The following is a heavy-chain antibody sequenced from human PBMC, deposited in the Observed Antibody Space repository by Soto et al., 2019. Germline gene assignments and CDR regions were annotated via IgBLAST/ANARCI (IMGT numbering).Heavy chain of an antibody. V-gene: IGHV4-31*03. CDR1: GGSISSGGYY. J-gene: IGHJ5*02. CDR3: ARTHYDFWSFDP. D-gene: IGHD3-3*01. CDR2: IYYSGST. Sequence: QVQLQESGPGLVKPSQTLSLTCTVSGGSISSGGYYWSWIRQHPGKGLEWIGYIYYSGSTYYNPSLKSRVTIAVDTSKNQFSLKLSSVTAADTAVYYCARTHYDFWSFDPWGQGTLVTVSS.